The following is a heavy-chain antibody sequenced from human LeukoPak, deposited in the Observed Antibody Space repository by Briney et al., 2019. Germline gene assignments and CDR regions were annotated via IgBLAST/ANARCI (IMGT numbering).Heavy chain of an antibody. CDR3: ATDRPYDYSTTEYFQH. CDR1: GYTLTELS. J-gene: IGHJ1*01. V-gene: IGHV1-24*01. Sequence: VASVKVSCKVSGYTLTELSMHWVRQAPGKGLEWMGGFDPEDGETIYAQKFQGRVTMTEDTSTDTAYMELSSLRSEDTAVYYCATDRPYDYSTTEYFQHWGQGTLVTVSS. D-gene: IGHD5-12*01. CDR2: FDPEDGET.